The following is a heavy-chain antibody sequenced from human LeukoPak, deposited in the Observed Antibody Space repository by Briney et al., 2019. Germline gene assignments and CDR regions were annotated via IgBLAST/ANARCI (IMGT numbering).Heavy chain of an antibody. Sequence: PSETLSLTCAVYGGSFSGYYWSWIRQPPGKGLEWIGSIYYSGSTYYNPSLKSRVTISVDTSRNQFSLKLSSVTAADTAVYYCATTYSSSWYFDYWGQGTLVTVSS. J-gene: IGHJ4*02. CDR2: IYYSGST. D-gene: IGHD6-13*01. CDR1: GGSFSGYY. CDR3: ATTYSSSWYFDY. V-gene: IGHV4-34*01.